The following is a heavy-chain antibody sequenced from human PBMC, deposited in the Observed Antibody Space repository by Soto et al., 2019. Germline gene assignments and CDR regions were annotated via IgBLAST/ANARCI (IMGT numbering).Heavy chain of an antibody. CDR3: ARESLRRSDC. J-gene: IGHJ4*02. CDR1: GFTCSVYW. V-gene: IGHV3-7*01. Sequence: GGSLRLSCAASGFTCSVYWMSWVRQAPGKGLEWVASIKEDGSETKYVDSVKGRFTISRDNAKNSLYLQVNSLRAEDTAIYYCARESLRRSDCWGQGTLVTVSS. CDR2: IKEDGSET.